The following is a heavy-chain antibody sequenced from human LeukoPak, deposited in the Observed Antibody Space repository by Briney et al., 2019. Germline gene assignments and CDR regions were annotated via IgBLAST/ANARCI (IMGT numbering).Heavy chain of an antibody. CDR1: GFTFSSYW. D-gene: IGHD1-1*01. V-gene: IGHV3-74*01. Sequence: AGGSLRLSCAASGFTFSSYWMHWVRQAPGKGLVWVSRINSDGSSTSYADSVKGRFTISRDNSKNTLYLQMNSLRAEDTAVYYCAKRTTFGLASYSFDSWGQGTLVTVSS. J-gene: IGHJ4*02. CDR2: INSDGSST. CDR3: AKRTTFGLASYSFDS.